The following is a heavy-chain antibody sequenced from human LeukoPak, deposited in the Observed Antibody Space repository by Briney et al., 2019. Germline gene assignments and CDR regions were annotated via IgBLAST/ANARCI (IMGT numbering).Heavy chain of an antibody. CDR3: AKSMVAATGPGY. D-gene: IGHD2-15*01. V-gene: IGHV3-23*01. CDR1: GFTFSSYA. CDR2: ISGSGGST. J-gene: IGHJ4*02. Sequence: GGSLRLSCAASGFTFSSYAMSWVRQAPGKGLEWVPAISGSGGSTYYADSVKGRFTISRDNSKNTLYLQMNSLRAEDTAVYYCAKSMVAATGPGYWGQGTLVTVSS.